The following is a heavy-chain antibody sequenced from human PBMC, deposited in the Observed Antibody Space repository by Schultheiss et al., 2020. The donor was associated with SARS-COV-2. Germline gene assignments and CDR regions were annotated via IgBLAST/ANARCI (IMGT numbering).Heavy chain of an antibody. Sequence: ASVKVSCKASGYTFTSYAMGWVRQAPGQGLEWMSWINTNTGNPTFAPGFTGRFVFSLDTSVTTSYLQISSLKAEDTAVYYCARDDYYYGMDVWGQGTTVTVSS. CDR1: GYTFTSYA. CDR2: INTNTGNP. CDR3: ARDDYYYGMDV. J-gene: IGHJ6*02. V-gene: IGHV7-4-1*02.